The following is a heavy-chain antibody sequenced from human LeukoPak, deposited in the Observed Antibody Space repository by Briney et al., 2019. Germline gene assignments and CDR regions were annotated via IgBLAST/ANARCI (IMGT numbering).Heavy chain of an antibody. CDR1: GFTVSSNY. Sequence: PGGSLRLSCAASGFTVSSNYMSWVRQAPGKGLEWVSVIYSGGSTYYADSVKGRFTISRDNSKNTLYLQMNSLRAEDTAVYYCARGKESYDDAFDIWGQGTMVTVSS. V-gene: IGHV3-53*01. CDR2: IYSGGST. J-gene: IGHJ3*02. CDR3: ARGKESYDDAFDI. D-gene: IGHD1-26*01.